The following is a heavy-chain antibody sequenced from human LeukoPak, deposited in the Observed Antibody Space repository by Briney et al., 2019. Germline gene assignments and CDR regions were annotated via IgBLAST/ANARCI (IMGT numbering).Heavy chain of an antibody. CDR1: GFTLSSNY. CDR3: LGYCSGGSCYSGGY. Sequence: GGSLRLSCAASGFTLSSNYMSWVRQAPGKGLEWVSAITPTAGNTYYADSVKGRFTISRDTSKNTQFLQMNSLRAEDTAVYYCLGYCSGGSCYSGGYWGQGTLVTVSS. D-gene: IGHD2-15*01. J-gene: IGHJ4*02. CDR2: ITPTAGNT. V-gene: IGHV3-23*01.